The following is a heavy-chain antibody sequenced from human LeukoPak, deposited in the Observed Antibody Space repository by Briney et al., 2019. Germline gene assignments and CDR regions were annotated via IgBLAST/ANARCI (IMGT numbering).Heavy chain of an antibody. CDR1: GYTFTGYH. J-gene: IGHJ4*02. V-gene: IGHV1-2*02. CDR3: ARLNGNHFDY. Sequence: ASVKVSCKASGYTFTGYHMHWVRQAPGQGLEWMAWINPNSGATDYAQKFQGRVTMTRDTSTRTAYMELSRLRSDDTAVYYCARLNGNHFDYWGQGTLVTVSS. D-gene: IGHD1-14*01. CDR2: INPNSGAT.